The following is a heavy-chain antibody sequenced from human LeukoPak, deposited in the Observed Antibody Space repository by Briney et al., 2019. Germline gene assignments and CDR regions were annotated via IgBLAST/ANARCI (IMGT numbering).Heavy chain of an antibody. Sequence: GRSLRLSCAASGFTFSNYGMHWVRQAPGKGLEWVAVISCDGSKKYYEDSVKGRFTISRDNSKSTLYLQMDTLRAEDTAVYYCASGEQQLVVGGIDYWGQGTMVTVSS. CDR2: ISCDGSKK. V-gene: IGHV3-30*03. CDR3: ASGEQQLVVGGIDY. J-gene: IGHJ4*02. CDR1: GFTFSNYG. D-gene: IGHD6-13*01.